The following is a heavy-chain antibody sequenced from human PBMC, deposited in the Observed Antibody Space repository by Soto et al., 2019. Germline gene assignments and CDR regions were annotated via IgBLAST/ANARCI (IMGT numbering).Heavy chain of an antibody. D-gene: IGHD3-9*01. Sequence: GKGLEWVSAISGSGGSTYYADSVKGRFTISRDNSKNTLYLQMNSLRAEDTAVYYCAKVKNYDILTGPSYYFDYWGQGTLVTVSS. J-gene: IGHJ4*02. CDR2: ISGSGGST. V-gene: IGHV3-23*01. CDR3: AKVKNYDILTGPSYYFDY.